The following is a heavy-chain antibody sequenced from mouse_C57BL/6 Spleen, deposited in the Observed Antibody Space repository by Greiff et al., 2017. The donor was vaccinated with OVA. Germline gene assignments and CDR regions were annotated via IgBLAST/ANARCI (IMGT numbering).Heavy chain of an antibody. V-gene: IGHV3-6*01. J-gene: IGHJ4*01. CDR1: GYSITSGYY. D-gene: IGHD2-3*01. CDR3: ASLIYDGTMDY. Sequence: DVKLQESGPGLVKPSQSLSLTCSVTGYSITSGYYWNLIRQFPGNKLEWMGYISYDGSNNYNPSLKNRISITRDTSKNQFFLKLNAVTTEDTATYYCASLIYDGTMDYWGQGTSVTVSS. CDR2: ISYDGSN.